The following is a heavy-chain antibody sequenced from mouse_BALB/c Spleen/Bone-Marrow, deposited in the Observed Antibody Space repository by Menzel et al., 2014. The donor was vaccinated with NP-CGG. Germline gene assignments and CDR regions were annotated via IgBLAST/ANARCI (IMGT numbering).Heavy chain of an antibody. V-gene: IGHV1S127*01. D-gene: IGHD2-1*01. CDR1: GYSFXSYW. J-gene: IGHJ3*01. CDR3: ASPSDGNPFAY. Sequence: QVQLQQSGPQLVRPGASVKISCKASGYSFXSYWMHWVKQRPGQGLEWIGMIDPSDSETRLNQKFKDKATLTVDKSSSTAYMQLSSPTSEDSAVYYCASPSDGNPFAYWGQGPLVTVSA. CDR2: IDPSDSET.